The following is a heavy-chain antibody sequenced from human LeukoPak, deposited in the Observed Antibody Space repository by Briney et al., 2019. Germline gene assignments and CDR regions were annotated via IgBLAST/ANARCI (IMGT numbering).Heavy chain of an antibody. CDR1: GGSISSSSYY. J-gene: IGHJ4*02. V-gene: IGHV4-39*01. Sequence: SETLSLTCTVSGGSISSSSYYWGWIRQPPGKGLEWIGSIYYSGRTYYNPSLKSRVTISVDTSKNQFSLKLSSVTAADTAVYYCARILASGSRLDYWGQGTLVTVSS. CDR2: IYYSGRT. CDR3: ARILASGSRLDY. D-gene: IGHD5-12*01.